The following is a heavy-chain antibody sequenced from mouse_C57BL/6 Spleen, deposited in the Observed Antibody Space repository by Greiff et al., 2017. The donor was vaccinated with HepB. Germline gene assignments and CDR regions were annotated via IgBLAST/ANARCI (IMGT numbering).Heavy chain of an antibody. CDR1: GYTFTSYW. J-gene: IGHJ2*01. Sequence: QVQLQQPGAELVKPGASVKMSCKASGYTFTSYWITWVKQRPGQGLEWIGDIYPGSGSTNYNEKFKSKATLTVDTSSSTAYMQLSSLTSEDSAVYYCARSPLYYYGSGGFDYWGQGTTLTVSS. CDR2: IYPGSGST. V-gene: IGHV1-55*01. D-gene: IGHD1-1*01. CDR3: ARSPLYYYGSGGFDY.